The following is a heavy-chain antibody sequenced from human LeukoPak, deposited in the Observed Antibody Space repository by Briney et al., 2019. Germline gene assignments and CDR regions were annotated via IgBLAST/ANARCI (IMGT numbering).Heavy chain of an antibody. CDR3: ARWGSDAFDI. CDR1: GFTFSSYA. D-gene: IGHD3-10*01. Sequence: GGSLRLSCAASGFTFSSYAMHWVRQAPGKGLEWVAVISYDGSNKYYADSVKGRFTISRDNSKNTLYLQMNSLRAEDTAVYYCARWGSDAFDIWGQGTMVTVSS. V-gene: IGHV3-30-3*01. J-gene: IGHJ3*02. CDR2: ISYDGSNK.